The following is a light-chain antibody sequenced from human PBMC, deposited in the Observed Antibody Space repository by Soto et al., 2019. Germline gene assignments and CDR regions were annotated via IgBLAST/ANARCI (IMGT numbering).Light chain of an antibody. J-gene: IGLJ3*02. CDR1: SSNVETHT. CDR2: TNN. Sequence: QAVVTQPPSASGTPGQRVTISCSGSSSNVETHTVNWYQQLPGTAPRLLIYTNNLRPSGVPDRFSGSKSGTSASLAISGLQSADEADYYCAAWDDSLRGAVFGGGTKLTVL. CDR3: AAWDDSLRGAV. V-gene: IGLV1-44*01.